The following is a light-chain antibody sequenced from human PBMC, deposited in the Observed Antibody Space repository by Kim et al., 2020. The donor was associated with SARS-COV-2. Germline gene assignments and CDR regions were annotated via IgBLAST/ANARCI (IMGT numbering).Light chain of an antibody. CDR3: QQYGSSPCT. J-gene: IGKJ2*02. CDR2: DAF. V-gene: IGKV3-20*01. Sequence: LSPGERATLSCRASQSVASNYLAWYQQKPGQAPRLHIYDAFTRATGISDRFSGSGSGTDFTLTISRLEPEEFAVYYCQQYGSSPCTFGQGTKLEI. CDR1: QSVASNY.